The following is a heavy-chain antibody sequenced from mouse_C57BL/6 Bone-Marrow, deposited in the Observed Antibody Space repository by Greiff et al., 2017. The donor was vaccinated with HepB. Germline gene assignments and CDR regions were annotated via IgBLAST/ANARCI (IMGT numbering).Heavy chain of an antibody. Sequence: QVQLQQPGAELVKPGASVKMSCKASGYTFTSYWITWVKQRPGQGLEWIGDIYPGSGSTNYNEKFKSKATLTVDTSSSTAYMQLSSLTSEDSAVYYCARETTVVPYYYAMDYWGQGTSVTVSS. V-gene: IGHV1-55*01. D-gene: IGHD1-1*01. CDR3: ARETTVVPYYYAMDY. J-gene: IGHJ4*01. CDR1: GYTFTSYW. CDR2: IYPGSGST.